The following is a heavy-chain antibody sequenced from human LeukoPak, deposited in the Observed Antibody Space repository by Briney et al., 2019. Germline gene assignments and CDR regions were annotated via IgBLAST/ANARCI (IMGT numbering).Heavy chain of an antibody. V-gene: IGHV3-23*01. D-gene: IGHD2-2*01. CDR3: AKYCSSTSCYAEGDP. CDR2: ISGSGGST. Sequence: GGSLRLSCAASGFTFSSYAMSWVRQAPGKGLEWVSAISGSGGSTYYADSVKGRFTISRDNSKNTLYLQMNSLRVEDTAVYYCAKYCSSTSCYAEGDPWGQGTLVTVSS. CDR1: GFTFSSYA. J-gene: IGHJ5*02.